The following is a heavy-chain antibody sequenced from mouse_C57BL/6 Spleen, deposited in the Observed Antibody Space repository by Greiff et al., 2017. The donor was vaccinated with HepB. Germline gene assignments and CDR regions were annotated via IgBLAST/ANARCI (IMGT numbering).Heavy chain of an antibody. J-gene: IGHJ2*01. CDR3: ARMITTRDYYYFDY. Sequence: VQRVESGAELVRPGTSVKMSCKASGYTFTNYWIGWAKQRPGHGLEWIGDIYPGGGYTNYNEKFKGKATLTADKSSSTAYMQFSSLTSEDSAIYYCARMITTRDYYYFDYWGQGTTLTVSS. CDR2: IYPGGGYT. V-gene: IGHV1-63*01. CDR1: GYTFTNYW. D-gene: IGHD2-4*01.